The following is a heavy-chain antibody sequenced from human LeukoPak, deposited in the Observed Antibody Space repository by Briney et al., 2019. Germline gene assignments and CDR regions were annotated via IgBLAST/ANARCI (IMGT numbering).Heavy chain of an antibody. V-gene: IGHV1-18*01. J-gene: IGHJ3*02. D-gene: IGHD1-26*01. Sequence: ASVKVSCKASDYIFTIYGISWVRQAPGQGLEWMGWISPYSGNTDYKQKLQGRVTMTTDTSTSTTYMGLRNLRSDDTAVYYCVLGATSDAFDIWGQGTMVTVSS. CDR3: VLGATSDAFDI. CDR2: ISPYSGNT. CDR1: DYIFTIYG.